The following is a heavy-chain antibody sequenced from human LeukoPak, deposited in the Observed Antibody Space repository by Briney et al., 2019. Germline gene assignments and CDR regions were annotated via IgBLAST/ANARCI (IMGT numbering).Heavy chain of an antibody. CDR2: ISGSGGSA. Sequence: GGSLRLSCAASGFTFSSYAMSWVRQAPGKGLEWVSAISGSGGSAYYADSVKGRFTISRDNSKNTLYLQMNSLRAEDTAVYYCAKDWEGYSYGYSDYWGQGTLVTVSS. CDR1: GFTFSSYA. J-gene: IGHJ4*02. V-gene: IGHV3-23*01. D-gene: IGHD5-18*01. CDR3: AKDWEGYSYGYSDY.